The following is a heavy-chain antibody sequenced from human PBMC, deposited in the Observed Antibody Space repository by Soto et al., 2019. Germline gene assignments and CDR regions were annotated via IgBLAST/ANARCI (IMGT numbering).Heavy chain of an antibody. V-gene: IGHV1-69*06. Sequence: QVVLLQSGAEVKEPGSSVRLSCQVSGSTFNNFAFSWVRQAPGQGPEWLVGIVVMSNAADYSQRFQDRVTITADTSTSTLYMELGSLTFDDTAVYYCARAIKRWEVNYYFDYWGQGTLVPVSS. J-gene: IGHJ4*02. D-gene: IGHD1-26*01. CDR2: IVVMSNAA. CDR3: ARAIKRWEVNYYFDY. CDR1: GSTFNNFA.